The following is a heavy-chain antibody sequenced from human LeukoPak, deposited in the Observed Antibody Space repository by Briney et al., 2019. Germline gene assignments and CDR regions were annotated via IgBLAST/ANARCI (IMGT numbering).Heavy chain of an antibody. CDR3: AKPKSGWYSFEY. J-gene: IGHJ4*02. CDR1: GLTFSNYA. D-gene: IGHD6-19*01. V-gene: IGHV3-23*01. Sequence: GGSLRLSCEASGLTFSNYAMNWVRQAPGKGREWGSSISGSGGSTYYAESVKGRFTISRENSKNTLYLQMNSLRAEDTALYYCAKPKSGWYSFEYWGQGTLVTVSS. CDR2: ISGSGGST.